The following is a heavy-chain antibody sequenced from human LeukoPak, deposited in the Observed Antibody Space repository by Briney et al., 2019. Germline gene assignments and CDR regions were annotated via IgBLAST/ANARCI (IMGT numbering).Heavy chain of an antibody. J-gene: IGHJ6*02. CDR2: IYYSGST. D-gene: IGHD1-26*01. CDR3: AGRRSGSYSLYYCGMDV. Sequence: SETLSLTCTVSGGSISSSSYYWGWIRQPPGKGLEWIGSIYYSGSTYYNPSLKSRVTISVDTSKNQFSLKLSSVTAADTAVYYCAGRRSGSYSLYYCGMDVWGQGTTVTVSS. CDR1: GGSISSSSYY. V-gene: IGHV4-39*01.